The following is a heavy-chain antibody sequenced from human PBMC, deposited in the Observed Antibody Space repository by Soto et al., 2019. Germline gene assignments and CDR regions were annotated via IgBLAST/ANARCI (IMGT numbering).Heavy chain of an antibody. CDR3: ARDMVTIFGVVIIPRPLGMDV. CDR1: GGTFSSYA. V-gene: IGHV1-69*13. D-gene: IGHD3-3*01. J-gene: IGHJ6*02. CDR2: IIPIFGTA. Sequence: SVKVSCKASGGTFSSYAISWVRQAPGQGLEWMGGIIPIFGTANYAQKFQGRVTITADESTSTAYMELSSLRSEDTAVYYCARDMVTIFGVVIIPRPLGMDVWGQGTTVTVSS.